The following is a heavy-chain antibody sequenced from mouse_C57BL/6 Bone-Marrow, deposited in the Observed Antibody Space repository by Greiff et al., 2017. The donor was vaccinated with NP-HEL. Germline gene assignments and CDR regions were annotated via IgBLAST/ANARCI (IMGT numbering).Heavy chain of an antibody. J-gene: IGHJ3*01. CDR3: GRHRMTQAWLAD. CDR1: GFTFSSYG. CDR2: ISSGGSYT. V-gene: IGHV5-6*01. Sequence: EVHLVESGGDLVKPGGSLKLSCAASGFTFSSYGMSWVRQTPDKRLEWVGTISSGGSYTYYPDSVKGRCTISRDNAKNNLYLQMSSLKSEDTARYYGGRHRMTQAWLADWGKGTLVTVSA.